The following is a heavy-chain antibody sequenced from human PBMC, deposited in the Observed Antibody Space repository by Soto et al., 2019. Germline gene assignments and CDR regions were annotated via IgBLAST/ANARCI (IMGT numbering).Heavy chain of an antibody. J-gene: IGHJ5*02. Sequence: QSLSLTCAISGDSVSSNSAAWNWIRQSPSRGLEWLGRTYYRSKWYNDYAVSVKSRITINPDTSKNQFSLQLNSVTPEDTAVYYCARSLATGAAAGTGWFDPWGQGTLVTVSS. V-gene: IGHV6-1*01. CDR2: TYYRSKWYN. CDR1: GDSVSSNSAA. D-gene: IGHD6-13*01. CDR3: ARSLATGAAAGTGWFDP.